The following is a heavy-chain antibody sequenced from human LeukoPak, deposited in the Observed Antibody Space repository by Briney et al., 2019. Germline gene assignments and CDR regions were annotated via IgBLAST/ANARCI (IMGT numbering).Heavy chain of an antibody. V-gene: IGHV1-2*04. CDR1: GYTFTGYY. CDR2: INPNSGGT. CDR3: AREISTVTTADNGMDV. Sequence: GASVKVSCKASGYTFTGYYMHWVRQAPGQGLEWMGWINPNSGGTNYAQKFQGWVTMTRDTSISTAYMELSRLRSDDTAVYYCAREISTVTTADNGMDVWGQGTTVTVSS. J-gene: IGHJ6*02. D-gene: IGHD4-17*01.